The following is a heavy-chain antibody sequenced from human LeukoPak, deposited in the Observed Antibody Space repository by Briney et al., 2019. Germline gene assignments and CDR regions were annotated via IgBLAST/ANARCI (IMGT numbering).Heavy chain of an antibody. Sequence: TSSETLSLTCTVSGGSISSGDYYWSWIRQPPGKGLEWIGYIYYSGSTYYNPSLKSRVTISVDTSKNQFSLKLSSVSAADTAVYYCARDHYGDGMDYWGQGTLVTVSS. CDR1: GGSISSGDYY. D-gene: IGHD3-10*01. J-gene: IGHJ4*02. V-gene: IGHV4-30-4*01. CDR3: ARDHYGDGMDY. CDR2: IYYSGST.